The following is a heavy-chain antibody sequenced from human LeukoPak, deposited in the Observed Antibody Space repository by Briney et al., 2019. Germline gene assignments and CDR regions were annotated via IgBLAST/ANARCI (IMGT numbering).Heavy chain of an antibody. D-gene: IGHD5-12*01. Sequence: PGGSLRLSCAASGFTFSSYAMSWVRQARGKGLEWVSSISNSGGRTFYTDSVKGRFTISRDNSKITLYLQMNSLRAEDTAVYYCAKSYNGYESKPDYWGQGTLVTVSS. V-gene: IGHV3-23*01. CDR3: AKSYNGYESKPDY. CDR2: ISNSGGRT. CDR1: GFTFSSYA. J-gene: IGHJ4*02.